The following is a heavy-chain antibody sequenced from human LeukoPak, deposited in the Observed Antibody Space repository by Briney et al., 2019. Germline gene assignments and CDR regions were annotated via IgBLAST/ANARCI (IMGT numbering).Heavy chain of an antibody. J-gene: IGHJ3*02. D-gene: IGHD7-27*01. CDR1: NVSISSGSHY. Sequence: SQTLSLTCTVSNVSISSGSHYWNWIRQPAGKGLEWIGRIYAGGRSNYNPSLRSRVTISVDTSKNQFSLRLSSVTATDTAVYYCARERGRHYLGAFDIWGQGTMVTVSS. V-gene: IGHV4-61*02. CDR3: ARERGRHYLGAFDI. CDR2: IYAGGRS.